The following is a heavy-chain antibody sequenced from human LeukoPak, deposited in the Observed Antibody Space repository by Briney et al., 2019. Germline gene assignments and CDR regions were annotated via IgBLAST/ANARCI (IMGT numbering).Heavy chain of an antibody. J-gene: IGHJ4*02. D-gene: IGHD5-18*01. Sequence: GGSLRLSCAASGFTFDDYAMHWVRQAPGKGLEWVSGISWNSGSIGYADSVKGRFTISRDNAKNSLYLQMNSLRAEDTALYYCAKDPGYSYGLRTTHFDYWGQGTLVTVSS. CDR3: AKDPGYSYGLRTTHFDY. CDR1: GFTFDDYA. V-gene: IGHV3-9*01. CDR2: ISWNSGSI.